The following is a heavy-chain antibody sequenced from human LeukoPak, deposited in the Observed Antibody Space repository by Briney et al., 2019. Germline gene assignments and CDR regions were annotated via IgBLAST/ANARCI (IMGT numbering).Heavy chain of an antibody. CDR2: ISGSGGST. J-gene: IGHJ2*01. D-gene: IGHD4-17*01. Sequence: GGSLRLSCAASGFTFSIYAMSWVHQPPGKGLEWVSTISGSGGSTYYADSVKGRFTISRDNSKNTLYLQVNSLRVEDTAVYYCAKSLLYGETHSRYFDVWGRGTLVTVSS. V-gene: IGHV3-23*01. CDR3: AKSLLYGETHSRYFDV. CDR1: GFTFSIYA.